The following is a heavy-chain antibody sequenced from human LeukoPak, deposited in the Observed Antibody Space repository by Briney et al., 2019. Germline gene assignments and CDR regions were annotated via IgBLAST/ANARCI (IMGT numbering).Heavy chain of an antibody. CDR3: ARAVGYYDILTGYSYNWFDP. Sequence: GASVKVSCKASGYTFTSYGISWVRQAPGQGLEWMGWISAYNGNTNYAQKLQGRVTMTTDTSTSTAYMELRSLRPDDTAVYYCARAVGYYDILTGYSYNWFDPWGQGTLVTVSS. J-gene: IGHJ5*02. D-gene: IGHD3-9*01. V-gene: IGHV1-18*04. CDR2: ISAYNGNT. CDR1: GYTFTSYG.